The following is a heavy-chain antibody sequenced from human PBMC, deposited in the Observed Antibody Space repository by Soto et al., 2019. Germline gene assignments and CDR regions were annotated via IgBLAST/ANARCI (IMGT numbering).Heavy chain of an antibody. CDR2: IIPIFGTA. Sequence: ASVKVSCKASGGTFSSYAISWVRQAPGQGLEWMGGIIPIFGTANYAQKFQGRVTITADESTSTAYMELSSLRSEDTAVYYCASHTLSSMTAEYFQHWGQGTLVTVSS. J-gene: IGHJ1*01. CDR1: GGTFSSYA. V-gene: IGHV1-69*13. D-gene: IGHD2-2*01. CDR3: ASHTLSSMTAEYFQH.